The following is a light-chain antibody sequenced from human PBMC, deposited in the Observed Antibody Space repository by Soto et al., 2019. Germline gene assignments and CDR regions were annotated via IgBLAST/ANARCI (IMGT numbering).Light chain of an antibody. J-gene: IGLJ2*01. Sequence: QSALTQPASVSGSPGQSITISCTGTSSDVGSRNLVSWYQQYPGKAPKLMIYEVSNRPSGVSDRFSGSKSGNTASLIISGLRPEDEADYYCSSQTASATVLFGGGTKLTVL. V-gene: IGLV2-23*02. CDR1: SSDVGSRNL. CDR2: EVS. CDR3: SSQTASATVL.